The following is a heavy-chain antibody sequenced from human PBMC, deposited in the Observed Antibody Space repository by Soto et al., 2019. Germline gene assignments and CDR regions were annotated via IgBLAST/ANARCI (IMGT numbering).Heavy chain of an antibody. CDR3: AGSYGQLWLQGYYYGMDV. V-gene: IGHV1-18*01. J-gene: IGHJ6*02. CDR2: ISAYNGNT. D-gene: IGHD5-18*01. CDR1: GYTLTSYG. Sequence: ASVKVSCKASGYTLTSYGISWVRQAPVQGLEWMGWISAYNGNTNYAQKLQGRVTMTTDTSTSTAYMELRSLRSDDTAVYYCAGSYGQLWLQGYYYGMDVWGQGTTVTVSS.